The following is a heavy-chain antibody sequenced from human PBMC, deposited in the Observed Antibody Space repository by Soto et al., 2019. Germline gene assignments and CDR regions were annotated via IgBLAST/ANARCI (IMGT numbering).Heavy chain of an antibody. CDR3: ARGGSGSYSPEYYFDY. J-gene: IGHJ4*02. Sequence: QVQLQESGPGLVKPSQTLSLTCTVSGGSISSGGYYWSWIRQHPGKGLEWIGYIYYSGSTYYNPSLKSRVTISVDTSKNQCSLKLSSVTAADTAVYYCARGGSGSYSPEYYFDYWGQGTLVTVSS. CDR1: GGSISSGGYY. CDR2: IYYSGST. V-gene: IGHV4-31*03. D-gene: IGHD3-10*01.